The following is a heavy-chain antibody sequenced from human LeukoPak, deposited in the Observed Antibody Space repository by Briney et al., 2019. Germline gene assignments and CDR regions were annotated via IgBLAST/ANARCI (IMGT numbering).Heavy chain of an antibody. CDR3: AREAPYSSGWYGVAFDI. J-gene: IGHJ3*02. CDR1: GYTFTSYA. CDR2: INTNTGNP. D-gene: IGHD6-19*01. V-gene: IGHV7-4-1*02. Sequence: ASVKVSCKASGYTFTSYAMNWVRQAPGQGLEWMGWINTNTGNPTYAQGFTGRFVFSLDTSVSTAYLQISSLKAEDTAVCYCAREAPYSSGWYGVAFDIWGQGTMVTVSS.